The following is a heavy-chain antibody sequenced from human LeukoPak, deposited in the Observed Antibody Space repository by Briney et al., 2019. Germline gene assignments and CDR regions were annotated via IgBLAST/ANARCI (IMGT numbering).Heavy chain of an antibody. CDR3: AKDSLFRGADAFDI. CDR1: GFTFDDYG. CDR2: ISGSGRST. V-gene: IGHV3-23*01. D-gene: IGHD3-10*01. Sequence: GGSLRLSCAASGFTFDDYGMSWVRQAPGKGLEWVSGISGSGRSTYYADSVKGRFTISRDNSKNTLYLQMNSLRAEDTAVYYCAKDSLFRGADAFDIWGQGTMVTVSS. J-gene: IGHJ3*02.